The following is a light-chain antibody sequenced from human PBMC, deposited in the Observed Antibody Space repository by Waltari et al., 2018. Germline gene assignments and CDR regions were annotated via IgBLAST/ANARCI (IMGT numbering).Light chain of an antibody. CDR1: QGINTY. CDR3: QQVKSYPLT. CDR2: AAS. J-gene: IGKJ4*01. Sequence: IQSTLSPSSLSASVGDRVTITCRASQGINTYLTWYQQKPGKAPNLLIYAASTLQSGVPSRFNGSGSGTEFTLTISSLQPEDFATYCCQQVKSYPLTFGGGTTVEIK. V-gene: IGKV1-9*01.